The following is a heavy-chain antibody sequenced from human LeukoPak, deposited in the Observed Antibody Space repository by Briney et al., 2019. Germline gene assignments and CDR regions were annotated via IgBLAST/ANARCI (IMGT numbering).Heavy chain of an antibody. Sequence: GGSLRLSCAASGFTFSNYWMGWVRQAPGKGLEWVANINQGGSEKFYVDSVKGRFTISRDNAKNSLYLQMNSLRAEDTAVYYCARELGTNFDYWGQGTLVTVSS. CDR2: INQGGSEK. D-gene: IGHD7-27*01. J-gene: IGHJ4*02. CDR1: GFTFSNYW. CDR3: ARELGTNFDY. V-gene: IGHV3-7*01.